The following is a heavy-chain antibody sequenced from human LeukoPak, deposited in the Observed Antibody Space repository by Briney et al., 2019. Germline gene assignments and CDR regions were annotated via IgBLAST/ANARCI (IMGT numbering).Heavy chain of an antibody. CDR3: AKDTGSHELRWGLYYFDY. Sequence: GGSLRLSCAASGFTFSSYAMSWVRLAPGKGLEWVSAISGSGGSTYYADSVKGRFTISRDNSKNTLYLQMNSLRAEDTAVYYCAKDTGSHELRWGLYYFDYWGQGTLVTVSS. J-gene: IGHJ4*02. CDR1: GFTFSSYA. V-gene: IGHV3-23*01. CDR2: ISGSGGST. D-gene: IGHD2-21*01.